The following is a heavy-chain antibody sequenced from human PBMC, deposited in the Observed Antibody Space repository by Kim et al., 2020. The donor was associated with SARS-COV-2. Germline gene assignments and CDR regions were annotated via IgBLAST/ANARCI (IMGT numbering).Heavy chain of an antibody. J-gene: IGHJ5*02. Sequence: SETLSLTCTVSGGSISSYYWSWIRQPPGKGLEWIGYIYYSGSTNYNPSLKSRVTISVDTSKNQFSLKLSSVTAADTAVYYCARAQSSFTGTYGDYVGDWFDPWGQGTLVTVSS. CDR1: GGSISSYY. CDR3: ARAQSSFTGTYGDYVGDWFDP. V-gene: IGHV4-59*13. CDR2: IYYSGST. D-gene: IGHD4-17*01.